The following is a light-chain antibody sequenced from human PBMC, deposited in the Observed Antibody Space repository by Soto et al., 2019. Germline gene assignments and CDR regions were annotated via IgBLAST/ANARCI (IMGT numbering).Light chain of an antibody. V-gene: IGKV3-20*01. Sequence: EIVLTQSPGTLSLSPGERATLSCRASQSVSSSYLAWYQQKPGQTPKVLIYRASTRATGIPDRFSGSESGTEFTLTIGSLEPDDFATYFCQQYYNYSTFGQGTKVDIK. CDR1: QSVSSSY. J-gene: IGKJ1*01. CDR3: QQYYNYST. CDR2: RAS.